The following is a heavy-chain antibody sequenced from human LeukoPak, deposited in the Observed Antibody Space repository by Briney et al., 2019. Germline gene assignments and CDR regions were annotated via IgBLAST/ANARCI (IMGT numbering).Heavy chain of an antibody. V-gene: IGHV3-11*01. Sequence: GGSLRLSCAASGFTFSDYYMSWIRQAPGKGLEWVSYISSSGSTIYYADSVKGRFTISRDNAKDSLYLQMNSLRAEDTAVYYCAKVAHYYDSSGYYRRDAFDIWGQGTMVTVSS. D-gene: IGHD3-22*01. J-gene: IGHJ3*02. CDR2: ISSSGSTI. CDR1: GFTFSDYY. CDR3: AKVAHYYDSSGYYRRDAFDI.